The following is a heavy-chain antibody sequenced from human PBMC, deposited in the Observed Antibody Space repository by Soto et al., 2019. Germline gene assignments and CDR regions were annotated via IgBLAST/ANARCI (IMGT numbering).Heavy chain of an antibody. CDR1: GDTFTNFG. V-gene: IGHV1-18*01. CDR3: ARVVRGVVNWFDP. J-gene: IGHJ5*02. CDR2: IATYNSNR. D-gene: IGHD3-10*01. Sequence: HLVQSGPEVTKPGASITVSCKTSGDTFTNFGLSWVRQAPGQGLEWMGWIATYNSNRNYAQKFQGRLTLTTDTSTSTAYMELKNLGYDDTAVYYCARVVRGVVNWFDPWGQGTLVTVSS.